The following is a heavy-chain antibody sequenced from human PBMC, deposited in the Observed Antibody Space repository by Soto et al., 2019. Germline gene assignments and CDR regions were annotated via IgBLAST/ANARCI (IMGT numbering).Heavy chain of an antibody. J-gene: IGHJ4*02. CDR2: IYYSGST. V-gene: IGHV4-39*01. CDR3: ARQIQDSGEEFYFDR. CDR1: GGSISSSSYY. Sequence: SETLSLTCTVSGGSISSSSYYWGWIRQPPGKGLEWIGSIYYSGSTYYNPSLKSRVTISVDTSKNQFSLKLISVTAADTAVYYFARQIQDSGEEFYFDRWGQGTLVSVSS. D-gene: IGHD2-15*01.